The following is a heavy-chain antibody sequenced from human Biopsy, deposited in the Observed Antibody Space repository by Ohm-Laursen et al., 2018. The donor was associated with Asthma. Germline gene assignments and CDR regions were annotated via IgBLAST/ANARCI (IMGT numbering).Heavy chain of an antibody. CDR1: SGSGGYMRSGNYY. CDR2: IYYSGTT. V-gene: IGHV4-39*01. D-gene: IGHD6-13*01. Sequence: SETLSLTCSLSSGSGGYMRSGNYYWGWIRQPPGKGLEWIGRIYYSGTTYYNPSLESRVTVSADTAKNQFSLTLTSVTAADTAVYYCVRGSSSWHHGPFHGYYGLDVWGQGTTATVSS. CDR3: VRGSSSWHHGPFHGYYGLDV. J-gene: IGHJ6*02.